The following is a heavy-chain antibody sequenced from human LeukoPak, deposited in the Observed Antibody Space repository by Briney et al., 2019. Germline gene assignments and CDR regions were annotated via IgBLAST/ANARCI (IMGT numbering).Heavy chain of an antibody. CDR3: ASGQITMVRGVIITNAFDI. V-gene: IGHV5-51*01. D-gene: IGHD3-10*01. Sequence: GESLKISCKGSGYSFTNNWIGWVRQMPGKGLEWMGIIYPGDSDTRYSPSSQGQVTISADKSISTAYLQWSSLKASDTAMYYCASGQITMVRGVIITNAFDIWGQGTMVTVSS. CDR1: GYSFTNNW. CDR2: IYPGDSDT. J-gene: IGHJ3*02.